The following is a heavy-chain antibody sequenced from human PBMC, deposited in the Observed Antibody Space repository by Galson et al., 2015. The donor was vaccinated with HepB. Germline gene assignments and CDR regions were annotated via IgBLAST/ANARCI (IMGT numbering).Heavy chain of an antibody. D-gene: IGHD3-22*01. Sequence: SLRLSCAASGFTLGSYGMHWVRQAPGKGLEWVSFIHYDGSNKYYADSVKGRFTISRDNSKNTLYVQMNSLRAEDTAVYYCAKDRGDSSGYYYLDYWGQGTLVTVSS. J-gene: IGHJ4*02. CDR1: GFTLGSYG. CDR3: AKDRGDSSGYYYLDY. V-gene: IGHV3-30*02. CDR2: IHYDGSNK.